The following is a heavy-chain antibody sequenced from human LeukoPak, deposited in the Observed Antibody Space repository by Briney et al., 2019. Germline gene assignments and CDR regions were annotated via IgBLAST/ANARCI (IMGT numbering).Heavy chain of an antibody. J-gene: IGHJ3*02. CDR2: LYYSGST. CDR3: ARGYCSGGSCYADAFDI. V-gene: IGHV4-39*01. D-gene: IGHD2-15*01. CDR1: GGSISISSYY. Sequence: PSETLSLTCTVSGGSISISSYYWGWIRQPPGKGLEWIGSLYYSGSTYYNPSLKSRVTISVDTSKNQFSLKLSSVTAADTALYYCARGYCSGGSCYADAFDIWGQGTMVTVSS.